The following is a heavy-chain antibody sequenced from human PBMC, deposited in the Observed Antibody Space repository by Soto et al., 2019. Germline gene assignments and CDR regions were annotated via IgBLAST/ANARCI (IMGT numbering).Heavy chain of an antibody. Sequence: PGGSLRLSCAASGFTLSRYWMHWVRQAPGKGLVWVSGSNSDGSSTTYADSVRGRFTISRDNAKNTLYLQMTSLRAEDTAVYYCAREEGGYCNSFSCDHDIFDYWGQGTLVTVSS. CDR2: SNSDGSST. CDR3: AREEGGYCNSFSCDHDIFDY. CDR1: GFTLSRYW. D-gene: IGHD2-2*01. V-gene: IGHV3-74*01. J-gene: IGHJ4*02.